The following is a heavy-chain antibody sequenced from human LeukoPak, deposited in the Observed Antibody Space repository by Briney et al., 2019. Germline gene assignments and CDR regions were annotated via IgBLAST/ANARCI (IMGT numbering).Heavy chain of an antibody. D-gene: IGHD3-16*01. CDR1: GFTFSTYW. V-gene: IGHV3-74*03. J-gene: IGHJ4*02. CDR3: AKDESSDRGDPIDY. CDR2: INGDGSTT. Sequence: GGSLRLSCTASGFTFSTYWINWVRQSPGKGLVWVALINGDGSTTTHADSVKGRFTISRDNAKNTAYLQMNSLRAEDTAVYYCAKDESSDRGDPIDYWGQGTLVTVSS.